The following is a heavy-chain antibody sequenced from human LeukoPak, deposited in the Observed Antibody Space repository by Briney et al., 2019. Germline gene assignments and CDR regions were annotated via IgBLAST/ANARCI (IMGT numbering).Heavy chain of an antibody. CDR2: ISSSSSYI. CDR1: GFTFSSYS. J-gene: IGHJ4*02. Sequence: GGSLRLSCAASGFTFSSYSMHWVRQAPGKGLEWVSSISSSSSYIYYADSVRGRFTISRDNAKNSLYLQMNSLRAEDTAVYYCARAVQKAEDYWGQGTLVTVSS. D-gene: IGHD3-10*01. CDR3: ARAVQKAEDY. V-gene: IGHV3-21*01.